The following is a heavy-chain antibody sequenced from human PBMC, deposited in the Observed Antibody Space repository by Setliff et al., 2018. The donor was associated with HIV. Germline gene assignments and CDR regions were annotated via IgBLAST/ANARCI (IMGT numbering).Heavy chain of an antibody. CDR1: GGSISSGSYY. J-gene: IGHJ6*03. CDR3: AREVYYYYYYMDV. V-gene: IGHV4-61*09. Sequence: PSETLSLTCTVSGGSISSGSYYWSCIRQPAGKGLEWIGHIYTSGSTNYNPSLKSRVTISVDTSKNQFSLKLSSVTAADTAVYYCAREVYYYYYYMDVWGKGTTVTVSS. CDR2: IYTSGST.